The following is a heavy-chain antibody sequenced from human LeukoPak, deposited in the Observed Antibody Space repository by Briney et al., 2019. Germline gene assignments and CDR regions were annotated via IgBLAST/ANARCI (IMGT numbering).Heavy chain of an antibody. J-gene: IGHJ5*02. CDR3: ARDLMMDSSGYTPINWFDP. D-gene: IGHD3-22*01. CDR2: IIPIFGTA. CDR1: GGTFSSYA. Sequence: SVKVSCKASGGTFSSYAISWVRQAPGQGLEWMGGIIPIFGTANYAQKFQGRVTTTADESTSTAYMELSSLRSEDTAVYYCARDLMMDSSGYTPINWFDPWGQGTLVTVSS. V-gene: IGHV1-69*13.